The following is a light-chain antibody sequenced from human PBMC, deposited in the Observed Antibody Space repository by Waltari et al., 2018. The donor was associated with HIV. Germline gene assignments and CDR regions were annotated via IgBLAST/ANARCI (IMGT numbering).Light chain of an antibody. J-gene: IGKJ1*01. CDR2: EAS. V-gene: IGKV1-5*03. Sequence: DIQMTQSPSTLSASVGDRVTITSRASQSINSWLAWYQQKPGKAPSLLISEASSLQSGVPSRFSGSESGTEFTLIINSLQPDDFATYYCQQYKTYSTTFGQGTNVEIK. CDR3: QQYKTYSTT. CDR1: QSINSW.